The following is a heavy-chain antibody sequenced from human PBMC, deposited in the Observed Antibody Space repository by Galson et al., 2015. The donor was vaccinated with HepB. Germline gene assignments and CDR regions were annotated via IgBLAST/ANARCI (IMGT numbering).Heavy chain of an antibody. J-gene: IGHJ5*02. D-gene: IGHD1-26*01. Sequence: SLRLSCAASGFTFSNYGIHWVRQAPGKGLEWVAFIRYDGSNQYYADSVKGRFTTSRDNSKNTLSLQMNSLRAEDTAVYYCAKHRGNYFGCLDPWGQGTLVTVSS. CDR2: IRYDGSNQ. CDR1: GFTFSNYG. CDR3: AKHRGNYFGCLDP. V-gene: IGHV3-30*02.